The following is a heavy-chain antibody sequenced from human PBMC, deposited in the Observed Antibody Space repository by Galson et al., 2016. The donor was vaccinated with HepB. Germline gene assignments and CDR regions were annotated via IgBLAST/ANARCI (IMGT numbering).Heavy chain of an antibody. J-gene: IGHJ4*02. V-gene: IGHV3-7*04. CDR2: IKQDGSVQ. Sequence: SLRLSCAASGFTFASYSMNWVRQAPGKGLEWVANIKQDGSVQHYVDSVKGRFTISRDNAKNSLYLQMNSLRGEDTGVYYCARDAGGFDCWGQGTLVTVSS. D-gene: IGHD3-10*01. CDR3: ARDAGGFDC. CDR1: GFTFASYS.